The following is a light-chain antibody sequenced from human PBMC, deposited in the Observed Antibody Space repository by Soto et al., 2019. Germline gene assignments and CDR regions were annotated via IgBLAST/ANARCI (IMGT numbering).Light chain of an antibody. J-gene: IGLJ3*02. CDR1: SSNVGSDI. Sequence: QSVLTQPPSASGTPGQRVTISCSGISSNVGSDIVNWYRQLPGTAPELLIYSDNQRPSGVPDRFSGSKSGTSASLAISGLQSDDEADYYCAAWDGSLNGWVFGGGTKVTVL. CDR3: AAWDGSLNGWV. V-gene: IGLV1-44*01. CDR2: SDN.